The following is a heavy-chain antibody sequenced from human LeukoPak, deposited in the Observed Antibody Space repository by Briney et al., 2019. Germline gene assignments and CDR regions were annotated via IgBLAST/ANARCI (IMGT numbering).Heavy chain of an antibody. J-gene: IGHJ6*03. Sequence: GGSLRLSCAASALTFSDYYMSWIRQAPGKGLEWVSYISSSGSTIYYADSVKGRFTISRDNAKNSLYLQMNSLRAEDTAVYYCARVGYCSGGSCQGYYYYMDVWGKGTTVTISS. CDR1: ALTFSDYY. CDR2: ISSSGSTI. CDR3: ARVGYCSGGSCQGYYYYMDV. V-gene: IGHV3-11*01. D-gene: IGHD2-15*01.